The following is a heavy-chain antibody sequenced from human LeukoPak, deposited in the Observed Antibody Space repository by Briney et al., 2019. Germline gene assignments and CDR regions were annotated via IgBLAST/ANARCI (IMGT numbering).Heavy chain of an antibody. CDR2: INPSIGST. D-gene: IGHD1-26*01. Sequence: ASVKVSCKASGYTFTSFYMHWVRQAPGQGLEWMGLINPSIGSTTYAQIFRGRVTMTRDTSTSTVYMELSSLRSEDTAVYYCAREEDYSGNYYDLDYWGQGTLVTVSS. V-gene: IGHV1-46*01. CDR1: GYTFTSFY. J-gene: IGHJ4*02. CDR3: AREEDYSGNYYDLDY.